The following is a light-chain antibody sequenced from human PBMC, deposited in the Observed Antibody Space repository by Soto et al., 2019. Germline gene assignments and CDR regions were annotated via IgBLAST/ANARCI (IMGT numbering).Light chain of an antibody. CDR3: QQYNDWPPQLT. CDR2: GAS. CDR1: QTVSSK. Sequence: EIVMTQSPATLSVSVGERATLSCRASQTVSSKLAWYQQKPGQAPRLLIYGASTRATGIPARFTGSGSGTEFTLTISNLQSEDFAVYYCQQYNDWPPQLTFGGGTKVEIK. J-gene: IGKJ4*01. V-gene: IGKV3-15*01.